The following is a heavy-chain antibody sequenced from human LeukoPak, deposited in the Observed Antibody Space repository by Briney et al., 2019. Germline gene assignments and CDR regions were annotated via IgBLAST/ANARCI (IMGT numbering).Heavy chain of an antibody. CDR1: GFSSSYNW. CDR2: INKDGRQK. V-gene: IGHV3-7*01. CDR3: ARDRATMVRGVIARYYYYGMDV. D-gene: IGHD3-10*01. J-gene: IGHJ6*02. Sequence: PGGSLRLSCAASGFSSSYNWMSWVRQAPGKGLEWVANINKDGRQKYYVDSVKGRFTISRDNTKNSLSLQMSSLRAEDTAVYYCARDRATMVRGVIARYYYYGMDVWGQGTTVTVSS.